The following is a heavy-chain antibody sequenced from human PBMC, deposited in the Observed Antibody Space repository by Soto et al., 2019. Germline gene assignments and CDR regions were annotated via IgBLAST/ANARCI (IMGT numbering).Heavy chain of an antibody. J-gene: IGHJ3*02. V-gene: IGHV1-69*13. CDR2: IIPRSATS. CDR1: GDTFSTYT. Sequence: SVKVSCKASGDTFSTYTITWMRQAPGQGLEWMGGIIPRSATSNYAQKFQGRVTITADESTSTAYMELSSLRSEDTAVYYCAIEKVGATSVHVFDIWGQGTMVTVSS. CDR3: AIEKVGATSVHVFDI. D-gene: IGHD1-26*01.